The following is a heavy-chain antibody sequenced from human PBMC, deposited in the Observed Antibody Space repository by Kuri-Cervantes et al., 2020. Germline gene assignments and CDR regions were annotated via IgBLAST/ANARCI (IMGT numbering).Heavy chain of an antibody. V-gene: IGHV3-30-3*01. CDR2: ISYDGSNK. Sequence: GESLKISCAASGFTFSSYAMHWVRQAPGKGLEWVAVISYDGSNKYYADSVKGRFTISRDNSKNTLYLQMNSLRAEDTAVYYCARESRDSGSSPALDYWGQGTLVTVSS. D-gene: IGHD1-26*01. CDR1: GFTFSSYA. J-gene: IGHJ4*02. CDR3: ARESRDSGSSPALDY.